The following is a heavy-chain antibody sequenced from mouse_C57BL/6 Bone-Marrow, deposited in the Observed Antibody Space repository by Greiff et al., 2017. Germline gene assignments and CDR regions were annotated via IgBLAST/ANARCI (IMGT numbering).Heavy chain of an antibody. CDR2: ISSGGSYT. CDR1: GFTFSSYG. Sequence: DVHLVESGGDLVKPGGSLKLSCAASGFTFSSYGMSWVRQTPDKRLEWVAAISSGGSYTYYPDSVKGRFTISRDNAKNTLYLQVSSLKSEEAAMYYYARRSGYNCFFDYWGQGTTLTVSS. D-gene: IGHD4-1*02. CDR3: ARRSGYNCFFDY. V-gene: IGHV5-6*02. J-gene: IGHJ2*01.